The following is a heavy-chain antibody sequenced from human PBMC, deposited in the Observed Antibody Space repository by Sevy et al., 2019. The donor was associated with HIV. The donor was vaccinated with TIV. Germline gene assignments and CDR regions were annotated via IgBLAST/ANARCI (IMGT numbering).Heavy chain of an antibody. V-gene: IGHV1-46*01. D-gene: IGHD5-18*01. Sequence: ASVKVSCKASGYSFTKYFIHWVRQAPGQGLEWVGVINPSGGSTTYALKFQGRVSMTRDTSTNTVYMGVSSLRSEDTAVYYCARKGLAAASDYWGQGTLVTVSS. J-gene: IGHJ4*02. CDR1: GYSFTKYF. CDR3: ARKGLAAASDY. CDR2: INPSGGST.